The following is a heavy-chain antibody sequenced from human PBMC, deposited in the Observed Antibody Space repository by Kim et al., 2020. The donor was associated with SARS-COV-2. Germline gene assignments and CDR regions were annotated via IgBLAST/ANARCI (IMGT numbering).Heavy chain of an antibody. J-gene: IGHJ4*02. CDR3: ARGGGLLVGAW. D-gene: IGHD6-6*01. CDR1: GLTFSNTA. Sequence: GGSLRLSCAASGLTFSNTAMSWVRQAPGKGLEWVSSISDDSSSMRYADSVRGRFTISRDNSKNTVYLQMDGLSVDDTALYYCARGGGLLVGAWWGQGTLVTVSS. CDR2: ISDDSSSM. V-gene: IGHV3-23*01.